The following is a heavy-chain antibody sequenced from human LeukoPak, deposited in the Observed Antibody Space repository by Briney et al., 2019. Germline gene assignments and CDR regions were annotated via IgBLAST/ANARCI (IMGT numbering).Heavy chain of an antibody. D-gene: IGHD1-26*01. CDR2: IYHSEST. J-gene: IGHJ4*02. CDR1: GGSISSGGNS. CDR3: ARIVGQGYPLGLFDY. V-gene: IGHV4-30-2*01. Sequence: SETLSLTCAVSGGSISSGGNSWGWIRQPPGKGLEWFGNIYHSESTYSNSSLKSRVTISVYNSKNQFSLKLSSMTAAGTVVYYCARIVGQGYPLGLFDYGGQGTLVTVSS.